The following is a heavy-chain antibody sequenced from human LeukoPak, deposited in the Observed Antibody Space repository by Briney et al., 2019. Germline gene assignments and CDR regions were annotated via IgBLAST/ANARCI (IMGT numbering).Heavy chain of an antibody. CDR1: VLTFSSYA. CDR2: ITGSGGWA. V-gene: IGHV3-23*01. Sequence: GWALRLSCAASVLTFSSYAMMWLRPAPWQGLEGVSAITGSGGWALYADSVKGRFTISRDNSKHTLYLQMSSLTAEDRAVYYCAKDPNGDSIGAFDIWGQGTMVTVSS. CDR3: AKDPNGDSIGAFDI. J-gene: IGHJ3*02. D-gene: IGHD4-17*01.